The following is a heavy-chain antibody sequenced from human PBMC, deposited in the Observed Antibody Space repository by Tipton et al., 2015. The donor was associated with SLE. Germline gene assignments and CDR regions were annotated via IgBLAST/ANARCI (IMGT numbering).Heavy chain of an antibody. Sequence: QLVQSGGGVVQPGRSLRLSCAASGFTFSSYAMHWVRQAPGKGLEWVAVISYDGSNKHYADSVKGRFTISRDNSKNTLYLQMNSLKTEDTAVYYCQALLLGFGFWGQGTLVTVSS. J-gene: IGHJ4*02. CDR1: GFTFSSYA. CDR3: QALLLGFGF. V-gene: IGHV3-30*04. D-gene: IGHD2-15*01. CDR2: ISYDGSNK.